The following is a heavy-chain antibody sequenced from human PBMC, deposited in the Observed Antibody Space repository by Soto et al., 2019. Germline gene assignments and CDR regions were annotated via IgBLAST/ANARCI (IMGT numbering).Heavy chain of an antibody. CDR2: PYYSTKWYT. CDR1: GEGGSSNSAA. V-gene: IGHV6-1*01. Sequence: QVQLQQSGPGMVKPSQTLSLTCAISGEGGSSNSAAWNWIMQSPSTGIECLGMPYYSTKWYTEYAVSVKSRITINPATSKNQFSLQLNSVTPEDTAVYYWARGIAVAGTDYYYGMDVWCQGATVTVS. CDR3: ARGIAVAGTDYYYGMDV. D-gene: IGHD6-19*01. J-gene: IGHJ6*02.